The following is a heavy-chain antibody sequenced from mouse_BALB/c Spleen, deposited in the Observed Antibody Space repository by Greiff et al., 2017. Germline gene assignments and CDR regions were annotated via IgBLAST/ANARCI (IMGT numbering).Heavy chain of an antibody. V-gene: IGHV5-17*02. CDR2: ISSGSSTI. J-gene: IGHJ4*01. CDR3: ARYAADYALDY. Sequence: EVNVVESGGGLVQPGGSRKLSCAASGFTFSSFGMHWVRQAPEKGLEWVAYISSGSSTIYYADTVKGRFTISRDNPKNTLFLQMTSLRSEDTAMYYCARYAADYALDYWGQGTSVTVSS. CDR1: GFTFSSFG.